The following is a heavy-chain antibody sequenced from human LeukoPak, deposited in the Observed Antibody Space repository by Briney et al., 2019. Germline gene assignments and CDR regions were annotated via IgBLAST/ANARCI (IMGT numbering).Heavy chain of an antibody. CDR2: ISGSGAST. CDR1: GFTFSSYA. Sequence: GGSLRLSCAASGFTFSSYAMSWVRQAPGKGLEWVSAISGSGASTYYADSVKVRFTISRANSKYTMYLQMNSLRAEDTAVYYGAKDYLPEPDGFDAWGQGTVVTVSS. J-gene: IGHJ5*02. V-gene: IGHV3-23*01. CDR3: AKDYLPEPDGFDA. D-gene: IGHD1-14*01.